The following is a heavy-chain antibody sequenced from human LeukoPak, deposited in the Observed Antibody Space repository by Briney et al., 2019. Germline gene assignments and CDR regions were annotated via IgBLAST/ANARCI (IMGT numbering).Heavy chain of an antibody. CDR3: ARVSGYLVDY. D-gene: IGHD3-22*01. J-gene: IGHJ4*02. Sequence: GGSLRLSCAASGFTFSDYYMSWIRQAPGKALEWVSYVSSGSSTIYYADSVKGRFTVSRDDGKRSLYLHMNSLRSDDTAVYYCARVSGYLVDYWGQGTLVTVSS. V-gene: IGHV3-11*01. CDR1: GFTFSDYY. CDR2: VSSGSSTI.